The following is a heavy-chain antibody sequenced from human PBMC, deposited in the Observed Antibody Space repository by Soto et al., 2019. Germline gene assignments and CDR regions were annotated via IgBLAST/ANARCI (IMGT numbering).Heavy chain of an antibody. J-gene: IGHJ4*02. V-gene: IGHV1-69*02. CDR1: GGTFSSYT. Sequence: SVKVSCKASGGTFSSYTISWVRQAPGQGLEWMGRIIPILGIANYAQKFQGRVTITADKSTSTAYMELSSLRSEDTAVFYFARAPTYYYDSSGYHYWGQGTLVTVSS. CDR3: ARAPTYYYDSSGYHY. CDR2: IIPILGIA. D-gene: IGHD3-22*01.